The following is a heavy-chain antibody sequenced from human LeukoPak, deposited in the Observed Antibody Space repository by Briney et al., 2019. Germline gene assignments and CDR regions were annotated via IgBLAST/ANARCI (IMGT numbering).Heavy chain of an antibody. CDR2: IWYDGSYK. D-gene: IGHD3-22*01. CDR1: GFTFSSYG. CDR3: AREYYYDSSGYGDAFDI. J-gene: IGHJ3*02. Sequence: GRSLRLSCAASGFTFSSYGMHWVRQAPGKGLEWVAVIWYDGSYKYYADSVKGRFTISRDNSKNTLYLQMNSLRAEDTAVYYCAREYYYDSSGYGDAFDIWGQGTMVTVSS. V-gene: IGHV3-33*01.